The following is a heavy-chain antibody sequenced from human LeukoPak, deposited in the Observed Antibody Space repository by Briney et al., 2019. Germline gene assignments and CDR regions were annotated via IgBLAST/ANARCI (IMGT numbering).Heavy chain of an antibody. CDR1: GFTFSSYA. V-gene: IGHV3-23*01. CDR2: ISGSGGST. Sequence: GGSLRLSCAASGFTFSSYAMSWVRQAPGKGLEWVSTISGSGGSTYYADSVKGQFTTSRDNSKNTLYLQMNSLRAEDTAVYYCAKGTYYPNYYFDYWGLGTLVTVSS. CDR3: AKGTYYPNYYFDY. J-gene: IGHJ4*02. D-gene: IGHD2-21*01.